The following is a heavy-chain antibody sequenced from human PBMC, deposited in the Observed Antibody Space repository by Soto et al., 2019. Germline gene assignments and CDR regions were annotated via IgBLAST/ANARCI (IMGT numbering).Heavy chain of an antibody. V-gene: IGHV3-23*01. D-gene: IGHD6-13*01. CDR2: ITGSGGGT. CDR1: GFTFSSYA. CDR3: AKRPLTAAGFDY. Sequence: LRLSCAASGFTFSSYAMTWVRQAPGKGLEWVSVITGSGGGTYFVDSVKGRFTISRDNSKNTVYLQMNSLRAEDTAVYYCAKRPLTAAGFDYWGQGTLVTVSS. J-gene: IGHJ4*02.